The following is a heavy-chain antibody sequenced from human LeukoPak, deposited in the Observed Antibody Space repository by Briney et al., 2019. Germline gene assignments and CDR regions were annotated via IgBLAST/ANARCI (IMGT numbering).Heavy chain of an antibody. CDR1: GFTFSSYG. D-gene: IGHD5-12*01. CDR3: AKPTDVKWPGGYYFDY. CDR2: ISGSGGST. J-gene: IGHJ4*02. V-gene: IGHV3-23*01. Sequence: GGTLRLSCAASGFTFSSYGMSWVRQAPGKGLEWVSAISGSGGSTYYADSVKGRFTISRDNSKNTLYLQMNSLRAEDTAVYYCAKPTDVKWPGGYYFDYWGQGTLVTVSS.